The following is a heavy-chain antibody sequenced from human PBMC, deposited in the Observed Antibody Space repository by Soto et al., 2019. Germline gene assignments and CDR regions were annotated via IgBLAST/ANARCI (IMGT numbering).Heavy chain of an antibody. J-gene: IGHJ6*03. CDR3: TRVFGETIEVYYYYMDV. CDR2: IRSKAYGGTT. CDR1: GFTFGDYA. V-gene: IGHV3-49*03. Sequence: GESLKISCTASGFTFGDYAMSWFRQAPGKGLEWVSFIRSKAYGGTTEYAASVKGRFTISRDDSKSIAYLQMNSLKTEDTAVYYCTRVFGETIEVYYYYMDVWGKGTTVTVSS. D-gene: IGHD3-10*02.